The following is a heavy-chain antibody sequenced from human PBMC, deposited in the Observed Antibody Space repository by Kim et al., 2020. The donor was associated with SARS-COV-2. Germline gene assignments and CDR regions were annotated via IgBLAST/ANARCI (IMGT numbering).Heavy chain of an antibody. CDR2: ISSSGGNT. CDR1: GFTFSSYA. V-gene: IGHV3-23*01. Sequence: GGSLRLSCAASGFTFSSYAMSWVRQAPGKGLEWVSAISSSGGNTYYADSVKGRFTISRDNTKNTLYLQMNSLRAEDTAVYYCANALGVVPSDYGGKGTVVSVST. D-gene: IGHD2-21*01. J-gene: IGHJ4*02. CDR3: ANALGVVPSDY.